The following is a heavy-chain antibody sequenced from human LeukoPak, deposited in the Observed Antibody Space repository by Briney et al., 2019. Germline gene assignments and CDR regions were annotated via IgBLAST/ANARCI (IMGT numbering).Heavy chain of an antibody. CDR3: AKGKLAFDS. J-gene: IGHJ4*02. CDR1: GFTFSTYA. Sequence: PGGSLRLSCAASGFTFSTYAMTWVRQAPGKGLEWVSTVTASRDYTYYADSVKGRFTISRDDSKNTLYLQMSSLRAEDTALYHCAKGKLAFDSWGQGTLVTVSS. V-gene: IGHV3-23*01. CDR2: VTASRDYT.